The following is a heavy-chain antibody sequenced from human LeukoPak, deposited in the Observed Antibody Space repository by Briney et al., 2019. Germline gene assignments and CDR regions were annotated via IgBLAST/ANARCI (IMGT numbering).Heavy chain of an antibody. Sequence: GGSLRLSCAASGFTFSSYSMNWVRQAPGKGLEWVSSISSSSRYIYYADSVKGRFTISRDNAQNSLYLQLNSLRVEDTAVYYCAKGGHVDYCGQGSLVTVSS. CDR1: GFTFSSYS. J-gene: IGHJ4*02. CDR2: ISSSSRYI. CDR3: AKGGHVDY. V-gene: IGHV3-21*01.